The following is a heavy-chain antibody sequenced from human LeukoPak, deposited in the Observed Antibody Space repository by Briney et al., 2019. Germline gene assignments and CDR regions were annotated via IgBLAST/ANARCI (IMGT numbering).Heavy chain of an antibody. J-gene: IGHJ3*02. CDR2: ISSSGSTI. Sequence: TGGSLRLSCAASGFTFSSYEMNWVRQAPGKGLEWVSYISSSGSTIYYADSVKGRFTISRDNAKNSLYLQMNSLRAEDTAAYYCARPEVATIIPDAFDIWGQGTMVTVSS. CDR3: ARPEVATIIPDAFDI. V-gene: IGHV3-48*03. CDR1: GFTFSSYE. D-gene: IGHD5-12*01.